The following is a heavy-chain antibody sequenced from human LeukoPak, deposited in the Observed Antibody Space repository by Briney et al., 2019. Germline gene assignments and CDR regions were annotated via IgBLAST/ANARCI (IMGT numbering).Heavy chain of an antibody. CDR2: RKQDGSEK. CDR1: GFTFSIYG. D-gene: IGHD3-9*01. J-gene: IGHJ4*02. CDR3: ATTEGSYDVLTGCYRY. V-gene: IGHV3-7*05. Sequence: GGSLRLSCAASGFTFSIYGMSWVRQAPGKGLEWVANRKQDGSEKYYVDSVKGRFTISRDNAKKSLYLQMNSLRAEDTALYYCATTEGSYDVLTGCYRYWGQGTLVTVSS.